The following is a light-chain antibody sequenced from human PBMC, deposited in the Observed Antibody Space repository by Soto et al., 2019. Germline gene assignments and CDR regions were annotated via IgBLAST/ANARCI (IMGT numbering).Light chain of an antibody. CDR2: GAS. V-gene: IGKV3-20*01. J-gene: IGKJ1*01. CDR3: QQYGDLPWT. CDR1: QSVSSNY. Sequence: ALTQSPGTLSSSPGERATLSCRASQSVSSNYLAWYRQKPGQAPRLLIYGASSRATGIPDRFSGSGSGTDFTLTIDRLESEDFAVYFCQQYGDLPWTFGQGTKVEN.